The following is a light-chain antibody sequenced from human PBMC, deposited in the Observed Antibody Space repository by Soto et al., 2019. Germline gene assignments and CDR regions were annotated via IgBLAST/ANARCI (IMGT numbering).Light chain of an antibody. CDR1: SLDVGGFDY. Sequence: QSALTQPRPVSGSPGQSVTISCTGTSLDVGGFDYVSWYQQHPGKAPTLIIYDVTQRPSGVPDRFSGFKSGNTASLTISGLDPGDEADYYCCSYAGIYTYVFGTGTKVTVL. CDR3: CSYAGIYTYV. CDR2: DVT. J-gene: IGLJ1*01. V-gene: IGLV2-11*01.